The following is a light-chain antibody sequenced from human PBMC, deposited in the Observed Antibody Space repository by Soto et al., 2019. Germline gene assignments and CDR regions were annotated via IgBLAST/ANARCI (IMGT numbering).Light chain of an antibody. V-gene: IGKV3-15*01. J-gene: IGKJ4*01. Sequence: ENVLTQSPVTLYLSPGERATLSCRAGQSISVYLAWYQQKPGQAPRLLIYDTSTRATGVPARFSGSRSGTEFTLTINSLQSEDFAVYYCQRYNNWPLTFGGGTKVDIK. CDR3: QRYNNWPLT. CDR2: DTS. CDR1: QSISVY.